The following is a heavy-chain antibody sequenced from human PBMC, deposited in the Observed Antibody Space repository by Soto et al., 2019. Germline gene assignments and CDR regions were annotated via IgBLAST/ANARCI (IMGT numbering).Heavy chain of an antibody. Sequence: QVQLQQWDTGLLIPSETLSLTCAVYGGSFSGFYWSWIRQPPGKGLEWIGEITHSGRTNYSPSLTSRAPMSIDTSNHHFSLRLTSVTAADTAVYYCARDFQHWGQGTLVTVSS. J-gene: IGHJ1*01. CDR1: GGSFSGFY. CDR2: ITHSGRT. CDR3: ARDFQH. V-gene: IGHV4-34*01.